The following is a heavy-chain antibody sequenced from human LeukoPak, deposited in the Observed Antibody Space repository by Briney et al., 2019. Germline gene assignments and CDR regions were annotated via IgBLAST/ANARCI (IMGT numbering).Heavy chain of an antibody. D-gene: IGHD4-17*01. V-gene: IGHV3-21*01. CDR2: ISSSSSYI. CDR3: ARLYDYGDPPFDY. Sequence: GGSLRLSCAASGFTFSSYSMNWVRQAPGKGLEWVSSISSSSSYIYYAASVKGRFTISRDNAKNSLYLQMNSLRAEDTAVYYCARLYDYGDPPFDYWGQGTLVTVSS. J-gene: IGHJ4*02. CDR1: GFTFSSYS.